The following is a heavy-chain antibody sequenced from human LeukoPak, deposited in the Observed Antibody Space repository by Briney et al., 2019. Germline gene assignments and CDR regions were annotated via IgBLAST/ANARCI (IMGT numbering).Heavy chain of an antibody. CDR3: ARIVGATWGNYYYYYMDV. CDR2: IYYSGNT. CDR1: GGSISSYY. Sequence: SETLSLTCTVSGGSISSYYWSWIRKPPGKGLEWIGYIYYSGNTNYNPSLKRRITISVDTSKNQFSLNLSSGTAADTAGYYCARIVGATWGNYYYYYMDVWGKGTTVTVSS. D-gene: IGHD1-26*01. J-gene: IGHJ6*03. V-gene: IGHV4-59*01.